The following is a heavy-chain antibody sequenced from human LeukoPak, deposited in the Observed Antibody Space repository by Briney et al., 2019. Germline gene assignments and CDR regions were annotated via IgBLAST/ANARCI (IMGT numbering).Heavy chain of an antibody. D-gene: IGHD6-13*01. J-gene: IGHJ6*04. CDR2: IYHSGST. V-gene: IGHV4-39*07. Sequence: SETLSLTCIVSGGSISSGDYYWSWIRQPPGKGLEWIGEIYHSGSTNYNPSLKSRVTISVDKSKNQLSLKLSSVTAADTAVYYCARATELVGYYGMDVWGKGTTVTVSS. CDR3: ARATELVGYYGMDV. CDR1: GGSISSGDYY.